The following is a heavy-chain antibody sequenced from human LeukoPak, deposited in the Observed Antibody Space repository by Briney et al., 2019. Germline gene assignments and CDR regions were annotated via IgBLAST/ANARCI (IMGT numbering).Heavy chain of an antibody. J-gene: IGHJ6*03. CDR3: TTVAPMGDYYYYYMDV. CDR1: GFTFSGSA. D-gene: IGHD3-16*01. Sequence: GGSLRLSCAASGFTFSGSAMHWVRQASGKGLEWVGRIRSKANSYATAYAASVKGRFTISRDDSKNTAYLQMNSLKTEDTAVYYCTTVAPMGDYYYYYMDVWGKGTTVTISS. V-gene: IGHV3-73*01. CDR2: IRSKANSYAT.